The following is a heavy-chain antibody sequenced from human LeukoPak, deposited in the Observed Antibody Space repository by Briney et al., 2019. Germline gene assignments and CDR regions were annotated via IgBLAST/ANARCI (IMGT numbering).Heavy chain of an antibody. CDR1: GFTVSSNY. Sequence: GGSLRLSCAASGFTVSSNYMSWVRQAPGKGLEWVPVIYSGGSTYYADSVKGRFTISRDNSKNTLYLQMNSLRAEDTAVYYCARDRDAGNSLLFRYYYYGMDVWGQGTTVTVSS. V-gene: IGHV3-66*01. CDR2: IYSGGST. CDR3: ARDRDAGNSLLFRYYYYGMDV. D-gene: IGHD4-23*01. J-gene: IGHJ6*02.